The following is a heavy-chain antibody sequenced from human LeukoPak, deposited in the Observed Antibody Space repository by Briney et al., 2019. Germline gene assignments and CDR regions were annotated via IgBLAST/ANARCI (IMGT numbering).Heavy chain of an antibody. CDR3: AKDVGRYDILTGYSS. V-gene: IGHV3-30*18. CDR1: GFTFSSYG. CDR2: ISYDGSNK. D-gene: IGHD3-9*01. Sequence: PGGSLRLSCAASGFTFSSYGMHWVHQAPGKGLEWVAVISYDGSNKYYADSVKGRFTISRDNSKNTLYLQMNSLRAEDTAVYYCAKDVGRYDILTGYSSWGQGTLVTVSS. J-gene: IGHJ4*02.